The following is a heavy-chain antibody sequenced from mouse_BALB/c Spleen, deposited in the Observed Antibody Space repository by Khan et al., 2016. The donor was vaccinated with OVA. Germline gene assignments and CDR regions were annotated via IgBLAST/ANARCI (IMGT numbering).Heavy chain of an antibody. J-gene: IGHJ3*01. CDR3: TRSGHGSFAY. CDR2: ISPSSGGT. D-gene: IGHD2-2*01. Sequence: LVESGAELVSPGASVRLSCKAAAYTLPSYYLYWVKLRPEQGLAWIGDISPSSGGTNFHETFQSKATLTVDNSSSTAYIQLNSLTSAGSAVYYCTRSGHGSFAYWGQGTLVTVSA. CDR1: AYTLPSYY. V-gene: IGHV1S81*02.